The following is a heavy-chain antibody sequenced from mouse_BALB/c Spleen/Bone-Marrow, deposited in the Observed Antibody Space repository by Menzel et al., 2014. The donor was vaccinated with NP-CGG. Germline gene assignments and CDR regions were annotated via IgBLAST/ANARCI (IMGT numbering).Heavy chain of an antibody. CDR3: ARKAYYFDY. V-gene: IGHV3-2*02. CDR1: GYSITSDHA. CDR2: ISYSGGT. Sequence: EVKLEESGPGLVKPSQSLSLTCTVTGYSITSDHACNWIRQFPGNKLEWMGPISYSGGTSYNPSLKSRISISRDPSKNQFFLQLNSVTTEDTGTYYCARKAYYFDYWGQGTTLTVSS. J-gene: IGHJ2*01.